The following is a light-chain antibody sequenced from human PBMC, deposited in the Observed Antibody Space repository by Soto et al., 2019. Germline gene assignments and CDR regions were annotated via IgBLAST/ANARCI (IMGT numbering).Light chain of an antibody. CDR1: ESIDNG. CDR3: QQYHTGWQ. V-gene: IGKV1-5*01. CDR2: AAS. Sequence: DIQMTQSPSTLSASVGDTVTITCRASESIDNGLAWYQQKPGKAPKLLIFAASTLVRGVPSRFSGSGSGTEFTLTISSLQDDDYATFYCQQYHTGWQFGQGTKVDIK. J-gene: IGKJ1*01.